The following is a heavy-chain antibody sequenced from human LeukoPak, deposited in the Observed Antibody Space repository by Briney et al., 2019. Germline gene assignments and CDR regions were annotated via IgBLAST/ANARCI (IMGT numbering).Heavy chain of an antibody. CDR3: ARTRSYYYDSSGYYWNPDDAFDI. CDR2: INPNSGGT. J-gene: IGHJ3*02. CDR1: GYTFTGYY. V-gene: IGHV1-2*02. D-gene: IGHD3-22*01. Sequence: ASVKVSCKASGYTFTGYYMHWVRQAPGQGLEWMGWINPNSGGTNYAQKFQGRVTMTRNTSISTAYMELSSLRSEDTAVYYCARTRSYYYDSSGYYWNPDDAFDIWGQGTMVTVSS.